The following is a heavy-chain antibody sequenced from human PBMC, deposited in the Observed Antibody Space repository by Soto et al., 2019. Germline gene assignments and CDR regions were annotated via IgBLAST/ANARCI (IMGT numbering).Heavy chain of an antibody. V-gene: IGHV2-5*02. CDR1: GFSLSTSGVG. CDR3: AHSDDFGGGWYFGY. Sequence: QITLKESGPTLVKPTQTLTLTCTFSGFSLSTSGVGVGWIRQPPGKALEWLALIYWDDDKRYSPSLKSSLTNTKNTSKHQVVLTMTNMDPVDTATYYCAHSDDFGGGWYFGYWGQGTLVTVAS. CDR2: IYWDDDK. J-gene: IGHJ4*02. D-gene: IGHD3-3*01.